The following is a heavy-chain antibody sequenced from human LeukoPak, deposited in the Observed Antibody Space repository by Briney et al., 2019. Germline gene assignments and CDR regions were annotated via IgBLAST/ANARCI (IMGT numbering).Heavy chain of an antibody. V-gene: IGHV4-39*01. CDR2: IYYSGST. J-gene: IGHJ1*01. CDR1: GGSFSGYY. D-gene: IGHD3-3*01. Sequence: SETLSLTCAVYGGSFSGYYWGWIRQPPGKGLEWIGSIYYSGSTYYNPSLKSRVTISVDTSKNQFSLKLSSVTAADTAVYYCARSYYDFWSGYYYRAEYFQHWGQGTLVTVSS. CDR3: ARSYYDFWSGYYYRAEYFQH.